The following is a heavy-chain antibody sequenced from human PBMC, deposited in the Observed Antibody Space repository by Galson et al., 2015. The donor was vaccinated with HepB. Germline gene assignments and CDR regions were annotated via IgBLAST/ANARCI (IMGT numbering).Heavy chain of an antibody. J-gene: IGHJ3*02. Sequence: SLRLSCAASGFTFSDYYMSWIRQAPGKGLEWVSAISGSGGSTYYADSVKGRFTISRDNSKNTLYLQMNSLRAEDTAVYYCAKDINYYGSGSYLFYRTQLDAFDIWGQGTMVTVSS. CDR2: ISGSGGST. V-gene: IGHV3-23*01. CDR3: AKDINYYGSGSYLFYRTQLDAFDI. CDR1: GFTFSDYY. D-gene: IGHD3-10*01.